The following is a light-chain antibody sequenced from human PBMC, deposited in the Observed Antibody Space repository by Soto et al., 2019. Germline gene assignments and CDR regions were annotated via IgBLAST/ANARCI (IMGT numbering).Light chain of an antibody. J-gene: IGKJ1*01. CDR2: AAS. CDR1: QSIVTY. Sequence: DIQMTKSASSLSASVGDRVTITCRASQSIVTYLNWYLQKPGKAPKLLIYAASNLQSGVPSRFSGSGSGTDFTLTISSLQPEDFATYFCQQSYSTPPWTFGQGTKVDIK. CDR3: QQSYSTPPWT. V-gene: IGKV1-39*01.